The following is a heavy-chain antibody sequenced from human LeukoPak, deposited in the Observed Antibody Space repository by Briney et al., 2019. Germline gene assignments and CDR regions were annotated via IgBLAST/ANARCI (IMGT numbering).Heavy chain of an antibody. CDR3: ARESSSSSRAFDI. Sequence: SETPSLTCTVSGGSISSYYWSWIRQPAGKGLEWIGRIYTSGSTNYNSSLKSRVTMSIDTSTNQFSLKLSSVTAADTAVYYCARESSSSSRAFDIWGQGTMVTVSS. CDR2: IYTSGST. D-gene: IGHD6-6*01. V-gene: IGHV4-4*07. CDR1: GGSISSYY. J-gene: IGHJ3*02.